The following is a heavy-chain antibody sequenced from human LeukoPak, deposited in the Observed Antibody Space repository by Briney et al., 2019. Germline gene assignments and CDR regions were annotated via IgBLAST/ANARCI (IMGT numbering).Heavy chain of an antibody. CDR3: AELGITMIGGV. CDR2: ITSSSSPI. Sequence: PGGSLRLSCAASGFTFSSYSMHWVRQPPGKGLEWVSYITSSSSPIYYADSVKGRFTISRDNAKNSLYLQMNSLRAEDTAVYYCAELGITMIGGVWGKGTTVTISS. CDR1: GFTFSSYS. D-gene: IGHD3-10*02. J-gene: IGHJ6*04. V-gene: IGHV3-48*01.